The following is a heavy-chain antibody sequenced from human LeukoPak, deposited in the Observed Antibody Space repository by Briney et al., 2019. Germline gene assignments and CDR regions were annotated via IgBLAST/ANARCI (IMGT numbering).Heavy chain of an antibody. CDR1: GFTFSSSD. J-gene: IGHJ4*02. CDR2: ISSSGSTI. Sequence: GGSLGLSCAASGFTFSSSDMHWVRQAPGSGLEWVSYISSSGSTIYYADSVKGRFTISRDNSKNSLNLQMNSLRAEDTAVYYCARPPDSSGWSYFDCWGQGTLVTVSS. D-gene: IGHD6-19*01. CDR3: ARPPDSSGWSYFDC. V-gene: IGHV3-48*03.